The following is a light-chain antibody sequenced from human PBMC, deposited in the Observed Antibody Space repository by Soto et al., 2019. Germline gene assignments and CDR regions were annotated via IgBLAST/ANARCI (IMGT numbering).Light chain of an antibody. CDR2: DAS. J-gene: IGKJ1*01. CDR3: QQRSTTWT. V-gene: IGKV3-11*01. Sequence: EIVLTQSPATLSLSPGERATLSCRASQSVSSYLAWYQQKPGQAPRLLIYDASNRATGIPARFSGSGSGTDFTLTISSLETEHFAVYYCQQRSTTWTFGQGTKVEIK. CDR1: QSVSSY.